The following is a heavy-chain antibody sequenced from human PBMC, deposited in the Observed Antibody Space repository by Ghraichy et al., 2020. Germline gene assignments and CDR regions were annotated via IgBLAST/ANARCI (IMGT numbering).Heavy chain of an antibody. D-gene: IGHD5-18*01. V-gene: IGHV3-9*01. CDR2: ISWNSDTI. CDR1: GFTFDGFA. J-gene: IGHJ6*02. Sequence: GGSLRLSCAASGFTFDGFAMHWVRQAPGKGLEWVSGISWNSDTIGYGDSVRGRFTISRDKARNSLYLQMNSLRPEDTASYFCAKEIRAYSYGLYTYYYYGLDVWGQGTTVTVSS. CDR3: AKEIRAYSYGLYTYYYYGLDV.